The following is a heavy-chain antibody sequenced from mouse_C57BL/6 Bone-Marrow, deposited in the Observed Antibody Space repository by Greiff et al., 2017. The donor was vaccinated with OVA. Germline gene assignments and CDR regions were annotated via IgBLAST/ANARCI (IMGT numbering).Heavy chain of an antibody. V-gene: IGHV14-3*01. Sequence: EVQLQQSVAELVRPGASVKLSCTASGFNIKNTYMHWVKQRPEQGLEWIGRIDPANGNTKYAPKFQGKATITADTSSNTAYLQLSSLTSEDTAIYYCARPVFYDGKEDWYFDVWGTGTTVTVSS. J-gene: IGHJ1*03. CDR2: IDPANGNT. D-gene: IGHD2-1*01. CDR1: GFNIKNTY. CDR3: ARPVFYDGKEDWYFDV.